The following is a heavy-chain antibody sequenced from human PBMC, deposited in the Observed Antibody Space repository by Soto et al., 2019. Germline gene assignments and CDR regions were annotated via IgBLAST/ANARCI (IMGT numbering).Heavy chain of an antibody. CDR3: TTDLGTGTTVSDY. D-gene: IGHD1-7*01. CDR1: GFTFSNAW. Sequence: EVQLVESGGGLVKPGGSLRLSCAASGFTFSNAWMSWVRQAPGKGLEWVGRIKSKTDGGTTDYAAPVKGRFTISRDDSKNTLYLQMNSLKTEDTAVYYCTTDLGTGTTVSDYWGQGTLVTVSS. V-gene: IGHV3-15*01. CDR2: IKSKTDGGTT. J-gene: IGHJ4*02.